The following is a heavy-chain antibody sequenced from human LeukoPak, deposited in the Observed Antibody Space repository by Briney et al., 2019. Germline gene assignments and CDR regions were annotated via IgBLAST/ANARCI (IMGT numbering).Heavy chain of an antibody. D-gene: IGHD5-12*01. V-gene: IGHV3-21*01. CDR1: GYTFSSYS. CDR3: ARIVTTFPYAMDV. CDR2: ISSDSYYK. J-gene: IGHJ6*02. Sequence: GGSLRLSCAASGYTFSSYSINWDRQAPGKGLEWVSAISSDSYYKYYADSVKGRFTISRDNAKNSLYLQMNSLRAEDTAVYYCARIVTTFPYAMDVWGQGTTVTVSS.